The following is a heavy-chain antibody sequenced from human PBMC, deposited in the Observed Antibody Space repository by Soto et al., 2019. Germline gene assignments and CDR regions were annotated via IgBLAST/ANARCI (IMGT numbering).Heavy chain of an antibody. CDR2: IYYSGST. V-gene: IGHV4-30-4*01. CDR3: ARASRGGDFWSGGYYYGMDV. CDR1: GGSISSGDYY. J-gene: IGHJ6*02. D-gene: IGHD3-3*01. Sequence: SETLSLTCTVSGGSISSGDYYWSWIRQPPGKGLEWIGYIYYSGSTYYNPSLKSRVTISVDTSKDQLSLKLSSVTAADTAVYYCARASRGGDFWSGGYYYGMDVWGQGTTVTVSS.